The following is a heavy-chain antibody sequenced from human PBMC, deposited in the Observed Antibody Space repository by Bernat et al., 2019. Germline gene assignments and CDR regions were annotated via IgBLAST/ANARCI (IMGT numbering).Heavy chain of an antibody. V-gene: IGHV3-7*03. CDR2: INQDGSET. CDR1: GFIFNTNW. Sequence: EVRLVESGGGLVKPGGSLTLSCAASGFIFNTNWMSWVRQAPGKGLEWVANINQDGSETYYVDSVRGRFAISRDNAKNSLFLQMNSLRVEDTAVYYCARSPGTGTVDYWGPGTLVTVSS. J-gene: IGHJ4*02. CDR3: ARSPGTGTVDY. D-gene: IGHD1-1*01.